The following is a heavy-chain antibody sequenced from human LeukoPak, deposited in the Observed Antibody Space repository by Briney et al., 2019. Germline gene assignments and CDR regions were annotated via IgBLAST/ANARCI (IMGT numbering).Heavy chain of an antibody. Sequence: SETLSLTCAISLYSISSDYYWSWIRQPPGKGLEWIGYIYYSGSTNYNPSLKSRVTISVDTSKSQFSLKLSSVTAADTAVYYWARDQDSVIDPWGQGTLVTVSS. CDR2: IYYSGST. J-gene: IGHJ5*02. CDR1: LYSISSDYY. V-gene: IGHV4-61*01. CDR3: ARDQDSVIDP. D-gene: IGHD5/OR15-5a*01.